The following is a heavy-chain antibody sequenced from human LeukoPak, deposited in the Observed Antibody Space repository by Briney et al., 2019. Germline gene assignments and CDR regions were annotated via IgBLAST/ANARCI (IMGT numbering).Heavy chain of an antibody. CDR1: GYTFTSYG. V-gene: IGHV1-18*01. CDR3: ARTGGSGWPTPHYFDY. Sequence: GASVKVSCKASGYTFTSYGISWVRHAPGQGLEWMGWISAYNGNTNYAQKLQGRVTMTTDTSTSTAYMELRSLRSDDTAVYYCARTGGSGWPTPHYFDYWGQGTLVTVSS. CDR2: ISAYNGNT. D-gene: IGHD6-19*01. J-gene: IGHJ4*02.